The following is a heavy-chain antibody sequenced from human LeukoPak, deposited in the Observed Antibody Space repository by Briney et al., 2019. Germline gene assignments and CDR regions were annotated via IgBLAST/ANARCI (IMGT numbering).Heavy chain of an antibody. CDR3: ARDRRGSGYYSL. V-gene: IGHV1-69*05. CDR1: GGTFSSYA. Sequence: SVKVSCKASGGTFSSYAISWVRQAPGQGLEWMGGIIPIFGTANYAQKFRGRVTITTDESTRTAYMELSSLRSEDTAVYYCARDRRGSGYYSLWGQGTLVTVSS. J-gene: IGHJ4*02. D-gene: IGHD3-3*01. CDR2: IIPIFGTA.